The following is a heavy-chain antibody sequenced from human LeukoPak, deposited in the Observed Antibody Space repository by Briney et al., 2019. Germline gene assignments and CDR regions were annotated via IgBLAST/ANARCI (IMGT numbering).Heavy chain of an antibody. J-gene: IGHJ4*02. V-gene: IGHV4-39*01. CDR3: ARIAVGGAVDY. Sequence: SQTLSLTCTVSGGSISSSSYYWGWIRQPPGKGLEWIGSIYYSGSTYYNPSLKSRVTISVYTSKNQISLKIRSVTAADTAVYYSARIAVGGAVDYWGQGTLVTVSS. CDR2: IYYSGST. D-gene: IGHD6-19*01. CDR1: GGSISSSSYY.